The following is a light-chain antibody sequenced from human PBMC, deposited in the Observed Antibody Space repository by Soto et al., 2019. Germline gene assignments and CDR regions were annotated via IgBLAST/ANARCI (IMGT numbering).Light chain of an antibody. J-gene: IGKJ5*01. CDR2: DVS. Sequence: EIVMTQSPATLSVSPGERASLSCRAGQGVTTNFAWYQQKSGQSPRLLIYDVSIRATGVPARFSGTGSETYFTLTISGLQSEDSAVYFCQQYNNWPFSVGQGTRVEIK. CDR1: QGVTTN. V-gene: IGKV3-15*01. CDR3: QQYNNWPFS.